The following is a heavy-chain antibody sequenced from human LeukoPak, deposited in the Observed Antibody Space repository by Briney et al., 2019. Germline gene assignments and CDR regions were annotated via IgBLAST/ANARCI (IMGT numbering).Heavy chain of an antibody. CDR2: LTSSSNTF. CDR3: SRSPSRHHPRCAF. J-gene: IGHJ4*02. Sequence: PGGSLRLSCEVAGFTLSSTSMTWLRQVPGKGLEWIAYLTSSSNTFYYADSVRGRFIISRDNARTSLFLQMNSLTVQHTTVYCCSRSPSRHHPRCAFWGQGTLVTVSS. D-gene: IGHD2-21*01. V-gene: IGHV3-48*01. CDR1: GFTLSSTS.